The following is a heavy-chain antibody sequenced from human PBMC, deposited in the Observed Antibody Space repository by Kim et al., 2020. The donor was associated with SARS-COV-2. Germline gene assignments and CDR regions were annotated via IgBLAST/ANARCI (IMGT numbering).Heavy chain of an antibody. V-gene: IGHV4-59*01. J-gene: IGHJ6*02. Sequence: SETLSLTCTVSGGSISSYYWSWIRQPPGKGLEWIGYIYYSGSTNYNPSLKSRVTISVDTSKNQFSLKLSSVTAADTAVYYCARGESTAMVSYYYGMDVWGQGTTVTVSS. CDR3: ARGESTAMVSYYYGMDV. CDR2: IYYSGST. D-gene: IGHD5-18*01. CDR1: GGSISSYY.